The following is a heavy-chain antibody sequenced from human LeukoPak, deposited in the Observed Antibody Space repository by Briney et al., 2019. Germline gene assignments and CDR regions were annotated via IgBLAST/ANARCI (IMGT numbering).Heavy chain of an antibody. CDR1: GFTFSSYA. CDR2: ISCGGSSQ. Sequence: GGSLRLSCAASGFTFSSYAMHWVRQAPGKGLEWVASISCGGSSQYYADSVKGRFTISRDNAKNTVFLQMNGLRDEDTAVYYCDPNESESQFWGQGTLVSVSS. D-gene: IGHD4-11*01. CDR3: DPNESESQF. J-gene: IGHJ1*01. V-gene: IGHV3-30*04.